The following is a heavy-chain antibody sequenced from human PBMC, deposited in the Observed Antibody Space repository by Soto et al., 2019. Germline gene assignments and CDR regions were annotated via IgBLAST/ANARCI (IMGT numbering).Heavy chain of an antibody. Sequence: EVQLVESGGGLVQPGGSLRLSCAASGFTVSSNYMSWVRQAPGKGLEWVSVIYSGGSTYYADSVKGRFTISRDNSKNTLYLQMNSLRAEDTAVYYCARDPPTYYDFWSGYHPYYIDVWGKGTTVTVSS. V-gene: IGHV3-66*01. CDR3: ARDPPTYYDFWSGYHPYYIDV. CDR1: GFTVSSNY. J-gene: IGHJ6*03. CDR2: IYSGGST. D-gene: IGHD3-3*01.